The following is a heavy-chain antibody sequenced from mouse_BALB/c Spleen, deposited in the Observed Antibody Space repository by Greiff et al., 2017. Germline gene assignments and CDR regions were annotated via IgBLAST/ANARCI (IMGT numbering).Heavy chain of an antibody. V-gene: IGHV14-3*02. CDR2: IDPANGNT. D-gene: IGHD2-4*01. CDR3: ASIYYDYDDGFYYAMDY. CDR1: GFNIKDTY. J-gene: IGHJ4*01. Sequence: EVQGVESGAELVKPGASVKLSCTASGFNIKDTYMHWVKQRPEQGLEWIGRIDPANGNTKYDPKFQGKATITADTSSNTAYLQLSSLTSEDTAVYYCASIYYDYDDGFYYAMDYWGQGTSVTVSS.